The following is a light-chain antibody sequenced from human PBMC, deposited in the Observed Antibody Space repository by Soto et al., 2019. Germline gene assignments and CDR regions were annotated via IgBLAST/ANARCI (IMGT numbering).Light chain of an antibody. CDR3: KSYAGSNTYV. CDR2: EVV. Sequence: QSVLTQPPSASGSPGQSVTISCTGTKSDIGVYDFVSWYQHHPGKAPRLIIYEVVQRPSGVPDRFSDSKSGNTASLTVSGLQAADEADYFCKSYAGSNTYVFGSGTKATVL. V-gene: IGLV2-8*01. J-gene: IGLJ1*01. CDR1: KSDIGVYDF.